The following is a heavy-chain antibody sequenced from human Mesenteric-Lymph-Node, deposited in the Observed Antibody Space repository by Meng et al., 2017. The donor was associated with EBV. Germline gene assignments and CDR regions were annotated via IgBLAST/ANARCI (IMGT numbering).Heavy chain of an antibody. CDR3: SRDSIYNGQDS. CDR1: GYTFTSYD. CDR2: MNPNSGAT. V-gene: IGHV1-8*01. Sequence: QVQLVQSGAEVKKPGASVKVSCKASGYTFTSYDINWVRQATGQGLEWMGWMNPNSGATGSTQKFQGRVTMTRNTSISTAYMELNSLTSEDTAVYYCSRDSIYNGQDSWGQGTLVTASS. D-gene: IGHD5-24*01. J-gene: IGHJ4*02.